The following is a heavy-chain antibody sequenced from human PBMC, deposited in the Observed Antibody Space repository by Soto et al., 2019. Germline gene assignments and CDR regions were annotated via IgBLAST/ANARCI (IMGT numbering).Heavy chain of an antibody. D-gene: IGHD3-22*01. J-gene: IGHJ4*02. V-gene: IGHV3-53*01. Sequence: GGSLRLSCAASWFTVSSNHMSWVRQAPGKGLEWVSVIYTGGSTYYADSVKGRFTISRDNSKNTLYLQMNSLRAEDTAMYYCAKGSSGYYDTFDYWGQGTLVTVSS. CDR1: WFTVSSNH. CDR2: IYTGGST. CDR3: AKGSSGYYDTFDY.